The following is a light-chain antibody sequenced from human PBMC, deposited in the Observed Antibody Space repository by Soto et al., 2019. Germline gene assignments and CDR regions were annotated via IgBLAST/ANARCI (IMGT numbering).Light chain of an antibody. CDR1: QGISTY. J-gene: IGKJ3*01. Sequence: IQLTQSPSSLSASVGDRVTISCRASQGISTYLAWYQQNLAKAPQLLIYAASTLQSGVPSRFSVSGSGTDFTLTINSLQPEDFATYYCQQLNNYPRTFGPGTKVDIK. V-gene: IGKV1-9*01. CDR2: AAS. CDR3: QQLNNYPRT.